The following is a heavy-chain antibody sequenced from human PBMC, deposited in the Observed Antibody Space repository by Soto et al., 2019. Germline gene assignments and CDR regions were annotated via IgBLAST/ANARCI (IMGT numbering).Heavy chain of an antibody. V-gene: IGHV4-4*07. Sequence: SETLSLTCTVSGASISSYSWSWIRQPAGKGLEWIGRISSTGNIHYNPSFKSRFTMSIDTSKDQFSLRLSSVVAADTAVYYCAIESGNNCTYLAHLGQG. CDR1: GASISSYS. CDR3: AIESGNNCTYLAH. CDR2: ISSTGNI. J-gene: IGHJ4*01. D-gene: IGHD1-20*01.